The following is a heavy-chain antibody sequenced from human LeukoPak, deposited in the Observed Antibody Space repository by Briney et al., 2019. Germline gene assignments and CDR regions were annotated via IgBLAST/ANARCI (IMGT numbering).Heavy chain of an antibody. J-gene: IGHJ4*02. V-gene: IGHV4-39*07. CDR1: GGSISSSSYS. Sequence: KPSETLSLTCTVSGGSISSSSYSWGWIRQPPGKGLEWIGSIYYSGSTYYNPSLKSRVTISVDTSKNQFSLKLSSVTAADTAVYYCVRGRLGYHSKNRSYYFDYWGQGTLVTVSS. CDR2: IYYSGST. CDR3: VRGRLGYHSKNRSYYFDY. D-gene: IGHD1-1*01.